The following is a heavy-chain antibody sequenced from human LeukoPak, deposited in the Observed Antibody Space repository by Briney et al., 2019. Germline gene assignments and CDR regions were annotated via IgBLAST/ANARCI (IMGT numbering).Heavy chain of an antibody. Sequence: SETLSLTCAVYGGSFSGYYWSWIRQPPGKGLEWIGEINHSGSTNYNPSLKSRVTISADTSKNQFSLKLSSVTAADTAVYYCARPLLRYFDWSSYGMDVWGQGTTVTVSS. CDR1: GGSFSGYY. V-gene: IGHV4-34*01. J-gene: IGHJ6*02. D-gene: IGHD3-9*01. CDR2: INHSGST. CDR3: ARPLLRYFDWSSYGMDV.